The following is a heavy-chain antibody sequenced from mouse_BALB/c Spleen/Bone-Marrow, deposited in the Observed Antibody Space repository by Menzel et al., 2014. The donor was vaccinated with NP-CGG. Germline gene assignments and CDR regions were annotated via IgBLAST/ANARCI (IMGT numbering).Heavy chain of an antibody. CDR2: INSNGGST. V-gene: IGHV5-6-3*01. D-gene: IGHD2-1*01. J-gene: IGHJ2*01. Sequence: EVNVVESGGGLVQPGGSLKLSCAASGSTFSSYGMSWVRQTPDKRLELVATINSNGGSTYYPDSVKGRFTISRDTAKNTLYLQMSSLKSEETAMYYCVRGNYGNYVDYFDFWGQGTTLTVSS. CDR1: GSTFSSYG. CDR3: VRGNYGNYVDYFDF.